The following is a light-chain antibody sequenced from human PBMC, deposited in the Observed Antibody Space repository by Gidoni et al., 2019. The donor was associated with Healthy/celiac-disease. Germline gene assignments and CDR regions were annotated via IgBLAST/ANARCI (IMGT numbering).Light chain of an antibody. CDR1: QSISNY. CDR2: AAS. J-gene: IGKJ3*01. Sequence: DIQMTQPSSSLSASVGDRVTITCRASQSISNYLAWYQQKPGKVPKLLIYAASTLQSGVPSRFSGSGSGTTFTLTISSLQAEDVAAYYCPRYNSAGTFGPGTKVDIK. V-gene: IGKV1-27*01. CDR3: PRYNSAGT.